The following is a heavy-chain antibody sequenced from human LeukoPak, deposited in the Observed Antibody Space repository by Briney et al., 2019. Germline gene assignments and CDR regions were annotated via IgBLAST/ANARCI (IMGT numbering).Heavy chain of an antibody. Sequence: PAGGSLRLSCAASGFTFDDYTMHWVRQAPGKGLEWVSLISWVGGSTYYADSVKGRFTISRDNSKNSLYLQMNSLRTEDTALYYCAKDSRDGYSLDYWGQGTLVTVSS. CDR2: ISWVGGST. D-gene: IGHD5-24*01. CDR1: GFTFDDYT. V-gene: IGHV3-43*01. CDR3: AKDSRDGYSLDY. J-gene: IGHJ4*02.